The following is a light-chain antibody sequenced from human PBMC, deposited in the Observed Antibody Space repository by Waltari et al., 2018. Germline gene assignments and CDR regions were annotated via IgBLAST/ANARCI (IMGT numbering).Light chain of an antibody. CDR3: YSASDNNLVI. CDR1: ILAKTH. V-gene: IGLV3-27*01. Sequence: SYELTQPSSVSVSPGQTARITCSGDILAKTHARWFQQKPGQAPLLVIFQDNLRPSGIPARFSGSSSGTTVTLTISGAHVDDEADYHCYSASDNNLVIFGGGTKLTVL. J-gene: IGLJ2*01. CDR2: QDN.